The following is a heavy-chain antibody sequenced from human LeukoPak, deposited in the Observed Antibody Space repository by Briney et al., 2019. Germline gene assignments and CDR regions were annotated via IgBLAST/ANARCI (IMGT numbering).Heavy chain of an antibody. V-gene: IGHV3-74*01. CDR3: AKGLGDQWLPYDY. CDR1: ASNTFTTYW. J-gene: IGHJ4*02. D-gene: IGHD6-19*01. Sequence: GESLRLSCAASASNTFTTYWMHWVRQAPGKGLVWVSRINGDGSSISYADSVRGRFTISRDNAKNTLHLQMNSLRAEDTAVYYCAKGLGDQWLPYDYWGQGTLVTVSS. CDR2: INGDGSSI.